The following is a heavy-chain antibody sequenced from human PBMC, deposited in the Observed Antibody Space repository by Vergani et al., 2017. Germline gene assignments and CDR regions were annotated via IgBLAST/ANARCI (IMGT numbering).Heavy chain of an antibody. CDR2: INPNSGGT. CDR3: ARDKDFDY. Sequence: QVQLVQSGAEVKKPGASVKVSCKASGYTFTGYYMHWVRQAPGQGLEWMGWINPNSGGTNYARKFQGRVTMTRDTSISTAYMELSRLRSDDTAVYYCARDKDFDYWGQGTLVTVSS. J-gene: IGHJ4*02. CDR1: GYTFTGYY. V-gene: IGHV1-2*02.